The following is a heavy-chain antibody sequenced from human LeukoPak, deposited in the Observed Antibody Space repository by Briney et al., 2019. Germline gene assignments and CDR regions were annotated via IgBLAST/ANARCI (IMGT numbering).Heavy chain of an antibody. V-gene: IGHV4-59*01. Sequence: SETLSLTCTASGGSISSYYWSWIRQPPGKGLEWIGYIYYSGSTNYNPSLKSRVTISVDTSKNQFSLKLSSVTAADTAVYYCARDGGSSWDFDYWGQGTLVTVSS. D-gene: IGHD6-13*01. J-gene: IGHJ4*02. CDR1: GGSISSYY. CDR3: ARDGGSSWDFDY. CDR2: IYYSGST.